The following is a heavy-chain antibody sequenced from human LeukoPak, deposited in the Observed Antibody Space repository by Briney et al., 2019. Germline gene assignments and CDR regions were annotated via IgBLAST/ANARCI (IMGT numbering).Heavy chain of an antibody. CDR1: GFTFSTYT. V-gene: IGHV3-21*06. J-gene: IGHJ4*02. CDR2: ISSSSRYI. Sequence: PGGSLRLSCAASGFTFSTYTMNWVRQAPGKGLEGVSSISSSSRYIYYADSVKGRFTISRDNAKNSLSLQLNSLRAEDTAVYYCTRDRIVASIIGYYFDSWGQGTLVTVSS. D-gene: IGHD5-12*01. CDR3: TRDRIVASIIGYYFDS.